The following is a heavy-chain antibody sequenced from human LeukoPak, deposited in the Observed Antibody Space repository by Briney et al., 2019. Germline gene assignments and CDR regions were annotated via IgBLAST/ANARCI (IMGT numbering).Heavy chain of an antibody. Sequence: PSETLSLTCTVPGGSISSSSYYWGWIRQPPGKGLEWIGSIYYSGSTYYNPSLKSRVTISVDTSKNQFSLKLSSVTAADTAVYYCARDLEEQLGATYYYYMDVWGKGTTVTVSS. CDR3: ARDLEEQLGATYYYYMDV. V-gene: IGHV4-39*07. D-gene: IGHD6-6*01. CDR2: IYYSGST. J-gene: IGHJ6*03. CDR1: GGSISSSSYY.